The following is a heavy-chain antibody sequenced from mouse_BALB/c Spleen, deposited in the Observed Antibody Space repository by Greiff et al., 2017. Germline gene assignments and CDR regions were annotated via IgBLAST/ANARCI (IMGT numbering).Heavy chain of an antibody. CDR1: GFTFSSYA. D-gene: IGHD2-4*01. CDR3: ARGLGITDWFAY. V-gene: IGHV5-6-5*01. J-gene: IGHJ3*01. CDR2: ISSGGST. Sequence: VQLKESGGGLVKPGGSLKLSCAASGFTFSSYAMSWVRQTPEKRLEWVASISSGGSTYYPDSVKGRFTISRDNARNILYLQMSSLRSEDTAMYYCARGLGITDWFAYWGQGTLVTVSA.